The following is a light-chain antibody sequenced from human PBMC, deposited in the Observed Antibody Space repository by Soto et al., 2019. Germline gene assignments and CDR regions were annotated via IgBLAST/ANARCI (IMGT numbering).Light chain of an antibody. V-gene: IGKV3-20*01. Sequence: EIVLTQSPDTLSLSPGERATLSCRASQSISSSYLAWYQQKPGQAPRLLIYGTLTRATGIPDRFSGSGSGTDFTLTISRLEPEDFALYFYQQYSYLVTFGGGTKVEIK. J-gene: IGKJ4*01. CDR3: QQYSYLVT. CDR1: QSISSSY. CDR2: GTL.